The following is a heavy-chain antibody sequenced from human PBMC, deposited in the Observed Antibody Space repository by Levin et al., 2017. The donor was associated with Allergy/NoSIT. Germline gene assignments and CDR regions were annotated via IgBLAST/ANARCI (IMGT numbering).Heavy chain of an antibody. V-gene: IGHV3-30*03. J-gene: IGHJ4*02. CDR1: GLSFSDYG. CDR2: ITSDGRNK. CDR3: ASRGSFDH. Sequence: GGSLRLSCAASGLSFSDYGMHWVRQAPDSGLEWVALITSDGRNKFYADSVTGRFIISRDNSRNILYLQLNSLRPEDTAVYYCASRGSFDHWGQGTLVTVSS. D-gene: IGHD3-10*01.